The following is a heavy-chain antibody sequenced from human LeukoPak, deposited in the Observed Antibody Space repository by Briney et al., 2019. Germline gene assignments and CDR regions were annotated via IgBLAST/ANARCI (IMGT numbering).Heavy chain of an antibody. D-gene: IGHD4-23*01. J-gene: IGHJ5*02. CDR2: IYYSGST. CDR3: ARASGVVTRWFDP. Sequence: SETLSLTCTVSGGSISSYYWSWIRQPPGKGLEWIGYIYYSGSTNYNPSLKSRVTISVDTSKNQFSLKLSSVTAADTAVYYCARASGVVTRWFDPWGQGTLVTVSS. V-gene: IGHV4-59*12. CDR1: GGSISSYY.